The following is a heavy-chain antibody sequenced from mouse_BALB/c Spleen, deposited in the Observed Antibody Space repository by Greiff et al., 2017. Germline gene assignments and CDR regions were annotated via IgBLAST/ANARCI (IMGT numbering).Heavy chain of an antibody. CDR2: ISDGGSYT. V-gene: IGHV5-4*02. CDR1: GFTFSDYY. Sequence: EVQGVESGGGLVQPGGSLKLSCAASGFTFSDYYMYWVRQTPEKRLEWVATISDGGSYTYYPDSVKGRFTISRDNAKNNLYLQMSSLKSEDTAMYYCAREGRGNYVDYAMDYWGQGTSVTVSS. J-gene: IGHJ4*01. CDR3: AREGRGNYVDYAMDY. D-gene: IGHD2-1*01.